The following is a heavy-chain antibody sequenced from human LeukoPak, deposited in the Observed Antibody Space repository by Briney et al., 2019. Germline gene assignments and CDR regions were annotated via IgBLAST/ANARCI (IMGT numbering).Heavy chain of an antibody. Sequence: GGSLSLSCAASHFTFSNYSMSWVRPAPGKGLEWVSSISSRDNIIYYADSVKGRFTISRDNTKNSLFLQMNGLRAEDTAMYYCARMTRVGTKSKFYFDCWGPGTLVTASS. J-gene: IGHJ4*02. D-gene: IGHD1-26*01. V-gene: IGHV3-21*01. CDR3: ARMTRVGTKSKFYFDC. CDR2: ISSRDNII. CDR1: HFTFSNYS.